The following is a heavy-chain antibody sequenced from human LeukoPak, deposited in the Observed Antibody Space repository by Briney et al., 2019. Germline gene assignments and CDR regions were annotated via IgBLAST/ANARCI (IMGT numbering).Heavy chain of an antibody. Sequence: SETLSLTCTVSGGSISSGDYYWSWIRQPPGKGLEWIGYIYYSGSTYYNPSLKSRVTISVDTSKNQFSLKLSSVTAADTAVYYCARDPGRNYYYYMDVWGKGTTVTVSS. V-gene: IGHV4-30-4*08. CDR1: GGSISSGDYY. CDR2: IYYSGST. CDR3: ARDPGRNYYYYMDV. J-gene: IGHJ6*03.